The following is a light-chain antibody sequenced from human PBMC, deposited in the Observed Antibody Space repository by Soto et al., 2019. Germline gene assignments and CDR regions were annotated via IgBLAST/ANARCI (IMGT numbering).Light chain of an antibody. CDR3: QLYNRYPYT. CDR1: QSISSW. V-gene: IGKV1-5*03. Sequence: DIQMTQSPSTLSASVGDRVTITCRASQSISSWLAWYQQKPGKAPKLLIYKASSLESWVPSRFSGSGSATQFTLTISSLQPDDFATYYCQLYNRYPYTFGQGTKLEIK. CDR2: KAS. J-gene: IGKJ2*01.